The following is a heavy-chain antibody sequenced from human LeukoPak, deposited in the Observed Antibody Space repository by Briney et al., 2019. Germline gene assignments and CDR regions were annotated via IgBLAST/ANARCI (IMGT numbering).Heavy chain of an antibody. CDR1: GFTSSSYW. V-gene: IGHV3-7*01. J-gene: IGHJ4*02. Sequence: GGSLRLSCAASGFTSSSYWMSWVRQAPGEGLEWVANIKQDGSEKYYVDSVKGRFTISRDNAKNSLYLQMNSLRAEDTAVYYCASGCSSTSYYMEPVGSYYFDYWGQGTLVTVSS. CDR2: IKQDGSEK. CDR3: ASGCSSTSYYMEPVGSYYFDY. D-gene: IGHD2-2*02.